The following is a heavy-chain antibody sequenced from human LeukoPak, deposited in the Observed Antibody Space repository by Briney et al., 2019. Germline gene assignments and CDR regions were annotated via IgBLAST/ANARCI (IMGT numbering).Heavy chain of an antibody. CDR2: IYYSGNYYSGST. CDR1: GGSISNYY. D-gene: IGHD6-19*01. CDR3: CRGWPDFDY. Sequence: SETLSLTCTVFGGSISNYYWSWIRQSPGKGLEWIGHIYYSGNYYSGSTNYNPSLKSRVTISVDTSKNQFSLKLTSVTAADTAVYYCCRGWPDFDYWGQGTLVTVSS. J-gene: IGHJ4*02. V-gene: IGHV4-59*12.